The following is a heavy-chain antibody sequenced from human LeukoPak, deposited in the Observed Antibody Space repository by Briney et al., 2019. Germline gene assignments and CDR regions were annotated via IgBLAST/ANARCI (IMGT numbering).Heavy chain of an antibody. V-gene: IGHV3-9*01. D-gene: IGHD3-22*01. CDR3: AKYYDSSGYFSYFDY. Sequence: GRSLRLSCAASGFTFDDYAMHWVRQAPGKGLEWVSGISWNSGSIGYADSVKGRFTISRDNAKNTLYLQMNSLRAEDTAVYYCAKYYDSSGYFSYFDYWGQGTLVTVSS. CDR1: GFTFDDYA. J-gene: IGHJ4*02. CDR2: ISWNSGSI.